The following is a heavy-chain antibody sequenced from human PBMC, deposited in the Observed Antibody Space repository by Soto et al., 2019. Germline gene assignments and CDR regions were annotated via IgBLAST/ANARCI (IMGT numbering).Heavy chain of an antibody. J-gene: IGHJ5*02. CDR2: IKSKTDGGTT. CDR1: GFTFSNVW. D-gene: IGHD1-1*01. V-gene: IGHV3-15*01. Sequence: PGGSLRLSCAASGFTFSNVWMSWVRQAPGKGLEWVGRIKSKTDGGTTDYAAPVKGRFTISRDDSKNTLYLQMNSLKTEDTAVYYCTTEQLRPPGGSNWFDPWGQGTLVTVSS. CDR3: TTEQLRPPGGSNWFDP.